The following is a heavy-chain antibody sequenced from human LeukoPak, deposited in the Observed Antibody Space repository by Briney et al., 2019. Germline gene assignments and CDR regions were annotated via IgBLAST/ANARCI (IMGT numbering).Heavy chain of an antibody. D-gene: IGHD2-15*01. J-gene: IGHJ4*02. V-gene: IGHV4-59*02. Sequence: SETLSLTCVVSGGSVSGYYWGWIRQPPGRGLEWIGYVYYSGSTNYNPSFKSRITISVDTSRNQFSLQLTSVTAADTAVYYCARIHRYCSGGACYVLDNWGQGTLVAVSS. CDR2: VYYSGST. CDR1: GGSVSGYY. CDR3: ARIHRYCSGGACYVLDN.